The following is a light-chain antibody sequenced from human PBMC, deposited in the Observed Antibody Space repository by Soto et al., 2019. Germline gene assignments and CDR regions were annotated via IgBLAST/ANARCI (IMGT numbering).Light chain of an antibody. Sequence: SVLTQPASVSGSPGQSITISCTGTSSDVGSYNYVSWYQQHPGKAPRLMIYAPSNRPSGVSHRFSGSRSGNTASLTISGLQAEDEADYFCSSYTSGSTLYVFGSGTKGTVL. CDR3: SSYTSGSTLYV. V-gene: IGLV2-14*01. CDR2: APS. CDR1: SSDVGSYNY. J-gene: IGLJ1*01.